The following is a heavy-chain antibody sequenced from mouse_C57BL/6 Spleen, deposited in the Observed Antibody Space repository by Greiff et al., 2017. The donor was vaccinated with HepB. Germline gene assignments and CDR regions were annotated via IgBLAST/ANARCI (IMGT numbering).Heavy chain of an antibody. D-gene: IGHD2-4*01. CDR1: GYSITSGYD. CDR3: ARGIYYEAMDY. V-gene: IGHV3-1*01. CDR2: ISYSGST. J-gene: IGHJ4*01. Sequence: EVKLMESGPGMVKPSQSLSLTCTVTGYSITSGYDWHWIRHFPGNKLEWMGYISYSGSTNYNPSLKSRISITHDTSKNHFFLKLNSVTTEDTATYYCARGIYYEAMDYWGQGTSVTVSS.